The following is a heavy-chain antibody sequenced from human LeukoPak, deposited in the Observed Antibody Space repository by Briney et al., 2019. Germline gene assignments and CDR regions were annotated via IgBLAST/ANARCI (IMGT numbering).Heavy chain of an antibody. D-gene: IGHD3-3*01. CDR1: GFTFSSYA. Sequence: GGSLRLSCAASGFTFSSYAMSWVRQAPGKGLEWVSAISGSGGSTYYADSVKGRFTISRDNSKNTLYLQVNSLRAEDTAVYYCAKIPYYDFWSGRQYFDYWGQGTLVTVSS. J-gene: IGHJ4*02. CDR3: AKIPYYDFWSGRQYFDY. CDR2: ISGSGGST. V-gene: IGHV3-23*01.